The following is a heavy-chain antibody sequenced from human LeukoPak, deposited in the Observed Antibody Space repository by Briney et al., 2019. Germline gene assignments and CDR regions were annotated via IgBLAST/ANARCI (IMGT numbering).Heavy chain of an antibody. V-gene: IGHV1-2*02. Sequence: ASVKVSCKASGYTFTGHFIHWVRQAPGQGLEWMGWSNPNSGGTNYAQKFQGRVTMTRDTSISTAYMELSRVISDDTAVYYCARAYSRYSGTYYDYRGQGTLVTVSS. CDR3: ARAYSRYSGTYYDY. CDR1: GYTFTGHF. CDR2: SNPNSGGT. D-gene: IGHD5-12*01. J-gene: IGHJ4*02.